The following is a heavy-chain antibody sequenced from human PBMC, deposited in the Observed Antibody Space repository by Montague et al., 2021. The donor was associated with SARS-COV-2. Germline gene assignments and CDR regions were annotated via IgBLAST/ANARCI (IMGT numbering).Heavy chain of an antibody. CDR2: INHSANT. D-gene: IGHD3-10*01. CDR1: GGSLSGYY. Sequence: SETLSLTCAVYGGSLSGYYWSWIRQPPEKGLEWIGEINHSANTNYNPSLKSPVTISVDTSKNQFSLKMTSVTAADTAIYYCASGIYPSGSYYNRYYYGLNTWGQGTTVIVSS. CDR3: ASGIYPSGSYYNRYYYGLNT. J-gene: IGHJ6*02. V-gene: IGHV4-34*01.